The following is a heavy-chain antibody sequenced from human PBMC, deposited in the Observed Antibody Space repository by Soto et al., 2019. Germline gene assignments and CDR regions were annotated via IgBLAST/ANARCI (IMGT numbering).Heavy chain of an antibody. CDR1: GFIFSTYA. CDR3: AHPRGYGVFDAVDI. Sequence: EVQLLESGGGLVQPGGSLRLSCAASGFIFSTYAMNWVRQAPGKGLEWVSAISSSGGSTFYAESVRGRFIISRDNSINTLYLQMSSLSTEDTAVYYCAHPRGYGVFDAVDIWGQGTMVSVSS. D-gene: IGHD4-17*01. V-gene: IGHV3-23*01. CDR2: ISSSGGST. J-gene: IGHJ3*02.